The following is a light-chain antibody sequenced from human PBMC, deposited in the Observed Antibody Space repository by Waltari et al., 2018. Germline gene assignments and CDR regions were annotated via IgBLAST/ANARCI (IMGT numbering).Light chain of an antibody. CDR3: MQGTHWPWT. CDR1: QSLVHSDGKTY. Sequence: DVVMTQSTLSLPVTLGQPASIPCRSSQSLVHSDGKTYLNWFHQRPGQSPRRLIYKVSNRDSGVPDRFSGSGSGTDFTLRISRVEAEDVGVYYCMQGTHWPWTFGQGTKVEIK. J-gene: IGKJ1*01. CDR2: KVS. V-gene: IGKV2-30*02.